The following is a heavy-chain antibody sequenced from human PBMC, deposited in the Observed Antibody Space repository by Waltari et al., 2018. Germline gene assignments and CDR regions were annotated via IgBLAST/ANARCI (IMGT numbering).Heavy chain of an antibody. V-gene: IGHV3-13*01. J-gene: IGHJ6*02. CDR2: IRSTGDT. CDR3: ATISSVAIH. Sequence: EVQLVESGGGLVQPGGSLRLSCAASGFTFRSHDMHWVRQATGKGREWGSAIRSTGDTYYAASVRGRFTISRENAQRSVYLQMNSLRAGDTALYYCATISSVAIHWGQGTTVTVSS. D-gene: IGHD2-15*01. CDR1: GFTFRSHD.